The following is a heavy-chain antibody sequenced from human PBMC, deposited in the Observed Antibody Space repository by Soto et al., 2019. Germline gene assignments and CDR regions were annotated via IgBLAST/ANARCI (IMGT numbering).Heavy chain of an antibody. CDR1: GYTFTGHY. CDR3: GRGRSGQIVVFY. V-gene: IGHV1-2*02. J-gene: IGHJ4*02. Sequence: ASVKVSCKASGYTFTGHYIHWVRQAPEQGPEWMGEIGPESGATRYAQKFQGRVTMTRDTSITAVYMELNNLSPDDTAVYYCGRGRSGQIVVFYWGQGTPVTVSS. D-gene: IGHD1-26*01. CDR2: IGPESGAT.